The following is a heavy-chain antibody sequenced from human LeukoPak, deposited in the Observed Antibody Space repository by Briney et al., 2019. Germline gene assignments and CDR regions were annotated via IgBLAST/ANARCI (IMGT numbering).Heavy chain of an antibody. CDR1: GGSISSYY. CDR3: ARGRDYDYVWGSYRSPNSLCFDY. CDR2: IYYSGST. J-gene: IGHJ4*02. D-gene: IGHD3-16*02. V-gene: IGHV4-59*08. Sequence: PSETLSLTCTVSGGSISSYYWSWIRQPPGKGLEWIGYIYYSGSTNYNPSLKSRVTISVDTSKNQFSLKLSSVTAADTAVYYCARGRDYDYVWGSYRSPNSLCFDYWGQGTLVTVSS.